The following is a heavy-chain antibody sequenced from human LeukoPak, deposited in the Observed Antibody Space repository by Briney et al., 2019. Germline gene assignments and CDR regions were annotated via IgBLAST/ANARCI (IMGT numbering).Heavy chain of an antibody. CDR1: GGSISSYY. V-gene: IGHV4-59*01. CDR3: ASATHNLSSLGVCSH. CDR2: IYYSGST. J-gene: IGHJ4*02. Sequence: SETLSLTCTVSGGSISSYYWSWIRQPPGKRLEWIGYIYYSGSTYSNPSLKSRVTISVDTSKNQFSLKLSSVTAADTAVYYCASATHNLSSLGVCSHWGQGTLVTVSS. D-gene: IGHD2-8*01.